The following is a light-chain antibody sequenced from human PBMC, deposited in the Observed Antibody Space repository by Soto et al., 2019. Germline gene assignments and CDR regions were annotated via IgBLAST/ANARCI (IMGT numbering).Light chain of an antibody. Sequence: EILFTQSPGTLSFSPGEKATLSCRASQSVSSSYLGWYQQKPGQAPRLLIYGASSRATGIPDRFSGSGSGTDFTLTISRLEPEDFAIYYCQQDYDYPWTFGQGTKVDIK. CDR1: QSVSSSY. V-gene: IGKV3-20*01. J-gene: IGKJ1*01. CDR2: GAS. CDR3: QQDYDYPWT.